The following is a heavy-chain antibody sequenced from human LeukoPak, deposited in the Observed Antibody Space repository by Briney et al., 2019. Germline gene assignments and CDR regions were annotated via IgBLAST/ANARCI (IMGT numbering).Heavy chain of an antibody. CDR2: ISRQSGAST. Sequence: GGSLRLSCAASGFTFSSYDMYWVRQAPGKGLECVASISRQSGASTYYAASVEGRFTISRDNSRSTLYLEMNSLRAEDTAVYFCAKSRSGSANWALQIFDNWGQGTLVTVSS. CDR3: AKSRSGSANWALQIFDN. CDR1: GFTFSSYD. J-gene: IGHJ4*02. V-gene: IGHV3-23*01. D-gene: IGHD1-1*01.